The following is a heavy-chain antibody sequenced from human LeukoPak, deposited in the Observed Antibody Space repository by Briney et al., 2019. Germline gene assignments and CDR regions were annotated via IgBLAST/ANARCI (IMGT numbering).Heavy chain of an antibody. J-gene: IGHJ4*02. CDR1: GFTFSDYH. V-gene: IGHV3-11*01. D-gene: IGHD3-10*01. CDR2: ISSSGGTI. CDR3: AKGPNYGSGSFAGDY. Sequence: GGSLRLSCAASGFTFSDYHMSWIRQVPGKGLEWVSYISSSGGTISYADSVKGRFTISRDNAKNSLYLQMNSLRAEDTAVYYCAKGPNYGSGSFAGDYWGQGTLVTVSS.